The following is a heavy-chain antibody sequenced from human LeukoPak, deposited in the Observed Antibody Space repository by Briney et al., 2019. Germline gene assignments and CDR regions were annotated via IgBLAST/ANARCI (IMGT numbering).Heavy chain of an antibody. V-gene: IGHV4-61*01. Sequence: SETLSLTCTVSGGSVSSGSYYWSRIRQPPGTGLEWIGYIYHSGSTNYNPSLKSRVTISVDTSKNQFSLKLSSVTAADTAVYYCARAPDIVATMFDYWGQGTLVTVSS. J-gene: IGHJ4*02. D-gene: IGHD5-12*01. CDR1: GGSVSSGSYY. CDR3: ARAPDIVATMFDY. CDR2: IYHSGST.